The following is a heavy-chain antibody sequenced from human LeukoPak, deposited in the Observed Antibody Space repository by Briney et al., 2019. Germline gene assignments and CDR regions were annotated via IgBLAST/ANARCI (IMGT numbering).Heavy chain of an antibody. J-gene: IGHJ4*02. CDR3: ARDSGMKQQLDYFDY. D-gene: IGHD6-13*01. Sequence: GASVKVSCKASGYTFTSYDMHWVRQAPGQGLEWMGIINPSGGSTSYTQKFQGRVAMTRDTSTSTVYMELSSLRSEDTAVYYCARDSGMKQQLDYFDYWGQGTLVTVSS. CDR2: INPSGGST. CDR1: GYTFTSYD. V-gene: IGHV1-46*01.